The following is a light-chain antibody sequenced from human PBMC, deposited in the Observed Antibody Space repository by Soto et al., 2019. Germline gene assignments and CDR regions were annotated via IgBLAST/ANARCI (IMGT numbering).Light chain of an antibody. J-gene: IGKJ2*01. Sequence: EIVMTQSPVTLSVSPGERATLSCRASQSVRSNLAWYQQRPGQAPRLLIYEISIRATGVPARFSGSGSGTEFTLTISSLQSEDSAVYYCKQYNNWYSFGQGTKLEIK. CDR1: QSVRSN. V-gene: IGKV3-15*01. CDR2: EIS. CDR3: KQYNNWYS.